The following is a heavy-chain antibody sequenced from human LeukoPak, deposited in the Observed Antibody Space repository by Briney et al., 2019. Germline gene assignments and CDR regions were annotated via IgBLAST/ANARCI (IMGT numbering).Heavy chain of an antibody. J-gene: IGHJ4*02. CDR2: ISGSGGST. Sequence: PGGSLRLSCAASGFTFSSYAMSWVRQAPGKGLEWVSAISGSGGSTYYADSVKGRFTISRDNSKNTLYLQMNSLRAEDTAVYYCAKERLLWFGEAHAYYFDYWGQGTLVTVSS. V-gene: IGHV3-23*01. CDR1: GFTFSSYA. D-gene: IGHD3-10*01. CDR3: AKERLLWFGEAHAYYFDY.